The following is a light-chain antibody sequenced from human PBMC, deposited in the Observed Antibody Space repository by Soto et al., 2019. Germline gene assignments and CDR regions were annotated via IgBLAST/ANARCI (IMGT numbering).Light chain of an antibody. Sequence: EIVMTQSPATLSVSPGERATLSCRASQSVSTNLAWYQQKPGQAPRLLVYGASTRATAFPARFSGSGSGTEFTLTISSLQSEYFSVYYCHQYNSWPPTFGQGTKVEIK. CDR2: GAS. V-gene: IGKV3-15*01. CDR3: HQYNSWPPT. CDR1: QSVSTN. J-gene: IGKJ1*01.